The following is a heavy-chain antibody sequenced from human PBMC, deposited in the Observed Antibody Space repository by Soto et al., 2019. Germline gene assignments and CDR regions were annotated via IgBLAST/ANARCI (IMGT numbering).Heavy chain of an antibody. CDR1: GGSISNDDYY. D-gene: IGHD4-17*01. V-gene: IGHV4-30-4*08. CDR2: IYYNGNT. Sequence: PSETVSLTCSVSGGSISNDDYYWTWIRQPPGKGLEWIGHIYYNGNTYYNPSLKSRLTMSLDTSQNQFSLHLTSVIAADSASYFCARATTVTSSFFYYGLDVWGQGTTVTVSS. J-gene: IGHJ6*02. CDR3: ARATTVTSSFFYYGLDV.